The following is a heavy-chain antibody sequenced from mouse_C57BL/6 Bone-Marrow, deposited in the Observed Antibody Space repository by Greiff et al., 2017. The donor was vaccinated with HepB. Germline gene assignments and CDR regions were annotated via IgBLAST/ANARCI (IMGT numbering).Heavy chain of an antibody. J-gene: IGHJ2*01. Sequence: EVKLEESGGGLVQPGGSMKLSCVASGFTFSNYWMNWVRQSPEKGLEWVAQIRLKSDNYATHYAESVKGRFTISRDDSKSSVYLQMNNLRAEDTGIYYCTEGGNPFDYWGQGTTLTVSS. CDR1: GFTFSNYW. CDR2: IRLKSDNYAT. D-gene: IGHD1-1*02. V-gene: IGHV6-3*01. CDR3: TEGGNPFDY.